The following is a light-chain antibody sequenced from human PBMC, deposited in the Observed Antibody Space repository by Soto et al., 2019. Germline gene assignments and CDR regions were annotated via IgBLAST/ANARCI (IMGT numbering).Light chain of an antibody. CDR3: QQYNNWPPVT. V-gene: IGKV3-15*01. CDR2: AAS. CDR1: QSVSNN. J-gene: IGKJ5*01. Sequence: EIVMTQSPVTLSVSPGERVTLSCRASQSVSNNLAWYQQKSGQAPRLLIYAASTRVTGIPARFSGSGSGTEFTLTISSLQSEDFAIYYCQQYNNWPPVTFGRGTRLDIK.